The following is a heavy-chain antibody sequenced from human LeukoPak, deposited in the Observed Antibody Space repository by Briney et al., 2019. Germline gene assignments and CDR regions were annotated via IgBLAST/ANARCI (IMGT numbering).Heavy chain of an antibody. V-gene: IGHV4-59*08. Sequence: SETLSLTCTVSGGSISSYYWSWIRQPPGKGLEWIGYIYYSGSTNYNPSLKSRVTISVDTSKNQFSLKLSSVTAADTAVYYCARRGGGKEFDYWGQGTLVTVSS. J-gene: IGHJ4*02. CDR1: GGSISSYY. CDR2: IYYSGST. CDR3: ARRGGGKEFDY. D-gene: IGHD4-23*01.